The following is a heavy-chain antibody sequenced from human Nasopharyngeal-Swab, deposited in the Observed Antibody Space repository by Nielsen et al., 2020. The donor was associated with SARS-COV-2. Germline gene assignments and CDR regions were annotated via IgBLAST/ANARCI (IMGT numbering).Heavy chain of an antibody. CDR3: ARVSLGYCSSTSCYRSYYYYYYMDV. D-gene: IGHD2-2*01. Sequence: GGSLRLSCAASGFTFSSDSMNWVRQAPGKGLEWVSYISSSSSTIYYADSVKGRFTISRDNAKNSLYLQMNSLRAEDTAVYYCARVSLGYCSSTSCYRSYYYYYYMDVWGKGTTVTVSS. CDR1: GFTFSSDS. CDR2: ISSSSSTI. V-gene: IGHV3-48*01. J-gene: IGHJ6*03.